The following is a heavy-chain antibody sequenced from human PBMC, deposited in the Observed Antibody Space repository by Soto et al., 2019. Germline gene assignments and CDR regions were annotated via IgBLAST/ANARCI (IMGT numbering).Heavy chain of an antibody. V-gene: IGHV1-58*01. CDR2: IVVGSGST. CDR1: GLTFSTSA. D-gene: IGHD5-12*01. Sequence: SVKVSCKASGLTFSTSAVQWVRQARGQRLEWIGWIVVGSGSTQYAQKFQERVSITRDMSTTTAYLELSSLRSEDTAVYYCAAPPNRDAYNYGYWGQGTLVTVSS. CDR3: AAPPNRDAYNYGY. J-gene: IGHJ4*02.